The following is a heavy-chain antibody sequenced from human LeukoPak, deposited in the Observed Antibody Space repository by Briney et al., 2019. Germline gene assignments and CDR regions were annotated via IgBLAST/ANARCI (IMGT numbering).Heavy chain of an antibody. V-gene: IGHV3-30*18. CDR1: GFTFSSYG. J-gene: IGHJ4*02. CDR2: ISYDGSNK. CDR3: AKAVAGTFDY. D-gene: IGHD6-19*01. Sequence: PGGSLRLSCAASGFTFSSYGMHWVRQAPGMGLEWVAVISYDGSNKYYADSVKGRFTISRDNSKNTLYLQMNSLRAEDTAVYYCAKAVAGTFDYWGQGTLVTVSS.